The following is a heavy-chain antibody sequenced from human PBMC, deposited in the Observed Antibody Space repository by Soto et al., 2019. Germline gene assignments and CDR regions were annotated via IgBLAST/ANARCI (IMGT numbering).Heavy chain of an antibody. J-gene: IGHJ4*02. Sequence: GGSLRLSCAASGFTVTSSYMTWVRQTPGKGLEWVSVIYSGGSTYYADSVNGRFTISRHNYKNTLYLQMNSLRAEDTAVYYCARDSGAGTTSDWGQGTLVTVSS. CDR2: IYSGGST. V-gene: IGHV3-53*04. D-gene: IGHD1-1*01. CDR3: ARDSGAGTTSD. CDR1: GFTVTSSY.